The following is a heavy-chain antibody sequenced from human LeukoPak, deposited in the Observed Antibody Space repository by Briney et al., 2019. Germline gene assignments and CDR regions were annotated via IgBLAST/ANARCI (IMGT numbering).Heavy chain of an antibody. D-gene: IGHD2-2*01. Sequence: SVKVSCKASGGTFSSYAISWVRQAPGQGLEWMGGIIPIFGTANYAQKFQGRVTITTGESTSTAYMELSSLRSEDTAVYYCAREGSTGVSEFDPWGQGTLVTVSS. CDR3: AREGSTGVSEFDP. CDR2: IIPIFGTA. V-gene: IGHV1-69*05. CDR1: GGTFSSYA. J-gene: IGHJ5*02.